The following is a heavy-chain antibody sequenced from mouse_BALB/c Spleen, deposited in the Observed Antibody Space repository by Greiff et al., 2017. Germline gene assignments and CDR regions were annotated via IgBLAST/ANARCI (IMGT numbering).Heavy chain of an antibody. CDR1: GYTFTDYY. Sequence: QVQLKQSGPELVKPGASVKISCKASGYTFTDYYINWVKQKPGQGLEWIGWIYPGSGNTKYNEKFKGKATLTVDTSSSTAYMQLSSLTSEDTAVYFCARYDGYYPFDYWGQGTTLTVSS. D-gene: IGHD2-3*01. V-gene: IGHV1-84*02. J-gene: IGHJ2*01. CDR2: IYPGSGNT. CDR3: ARYDGYYPFDY.